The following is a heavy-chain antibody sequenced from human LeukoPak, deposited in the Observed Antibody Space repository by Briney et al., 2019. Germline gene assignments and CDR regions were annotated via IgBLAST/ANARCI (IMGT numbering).Heavy chain of an antibody. CDR3: AKEGYPDSSGAFDS. CDR2: ITGSGGTT. D-gene: IGHD3-22*01. J-gene: IGHJ4*02. V-gene: IGHV3-23*01. Sequence: TGGSLRLSCAASGFTFSTYAMTWVGQAPGKGLEWVSGITGSGGTTFYADSVKGRFTISRDNSKSTLYLQMNSLRAEDTAIYYCAKEGYPDSSGAFDSWGQGTLVTGSS. CDR1: GFTFSTYA.